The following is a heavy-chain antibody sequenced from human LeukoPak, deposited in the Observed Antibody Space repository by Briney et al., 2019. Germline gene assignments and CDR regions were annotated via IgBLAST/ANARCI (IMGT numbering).Heavy chain of an antibody. CDR3: TTGGGTNTYYYDSSGPR. CDR2: IKSKTDGGTT. J-gene: IGHJ4*02. D-gene: IGHD3-22*01. V-gene: IGHV3-15*01. CDR1: GFTVSSNY. Sequence: PGGSLRLSCAVSGFTVSSNYMSWVRQAPGKGLEWVGRIKSKTDGGTTDYAAPVKGRFTISRDDSKNTLYLQMNSLKTEDTAVYYCTTGGGTNTYYYDSSGPRWGQGTLVTVSS.